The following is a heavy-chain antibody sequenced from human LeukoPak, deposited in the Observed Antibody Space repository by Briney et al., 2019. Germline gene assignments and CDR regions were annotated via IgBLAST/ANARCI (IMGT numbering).Heavy chain of an antibody. V-gene: IGHV4-59*08. D-gene: IGHD6-19*01. J-gene: IGHJ4*02. CDR3: ARHEAQWLGVSFDY. CDR2: IYYSGST. Sequence: PSETLSLTCTVSGGSISSYYWSWIRQPPGKGLEWIGYIYYSGSTNYNPSLKSRVTISVDTSKNQFSLKLSSVTAADTAVYYCARHEAQWLGVSFDYWGQGTLVTVSS. CDR1: GGSISSYY.